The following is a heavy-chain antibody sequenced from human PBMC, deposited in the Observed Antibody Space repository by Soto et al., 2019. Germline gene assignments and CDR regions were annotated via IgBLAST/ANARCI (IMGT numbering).Heavy chain of an antibody. CDR3: ARMLAQGTLYEYFDS. D-gene: IGHD5-12*01. CDR1: GGSIRSVGYY. Sequence: QVQLQESGPGLVKSSQTLSLTCAVSGGSIRSVGYYWSWLRQLPGKGLEWLGYISYRGATYSNPSLTSRLSLSLDTSQDTFSPKLASVTAADTAVYYCARMLAQGTLYEYFDSWGQGILVTVSS. J-gene: IGHJ4*02. CDR2: ISYRGAT. V-gene: IGHV4-31*11.